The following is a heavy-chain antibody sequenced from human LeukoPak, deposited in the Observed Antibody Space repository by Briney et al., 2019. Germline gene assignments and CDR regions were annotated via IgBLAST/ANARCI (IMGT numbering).Heavy chain of an antibody. CDR1: GFTFSSYG. CDR3: AKAELLWFGELSFDY. CDR2: ISYDGSNK. D-gene: IGHD3-10*01. V-gene: IGHV3-30*18. J-gene: IGHJ4*02. Sequence: PGGSLRLSCAASGFTFSSYGMHWVRQAPGKGLEWVAVISYDGSNKYYADSVKGRFTISRDNSKNTLYLQMKSLRAEDTAVYYCAKAELLWFGELSFDYWGQGTLVTVSS.